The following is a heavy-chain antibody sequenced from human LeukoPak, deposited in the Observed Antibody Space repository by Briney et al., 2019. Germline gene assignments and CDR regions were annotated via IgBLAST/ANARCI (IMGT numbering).Heavy chain of an antibody. CDR3: TRDLLAGDYYGSGNLGY. CDR1: GLTFSNAW. V-gene: IGHV3-15*01. J-gene: IGHJ4*02. D-gene: IGHD3-10*01. CDR2: IKRKSDGGTT. Sequence: GGSLRLSCAASGLTFSNAWMSWVRQAPGKGLEWVGRIKRKSDGGTTDYAAPVKGRFTISRDDSKNTLYLQMNSLKSEDTAVYYCTRDLLAGDYYGSGNLGYWGQGTLVTVSS.